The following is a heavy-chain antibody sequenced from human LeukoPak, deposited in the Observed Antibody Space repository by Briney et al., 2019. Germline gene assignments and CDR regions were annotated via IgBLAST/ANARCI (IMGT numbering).Heavy chain of an antibody. CDR3: ARGDSGSYS. Sequence: PGGSLRLSCAASGFTFSSYNMNWVRQAPGKGLEWVSSISSSSSYIYYADPVKGRFTISRDNAKNSLYLQVNSLRAEDTAVYYCARGDSGSYSWGQGTLVTVSS. CDR2: ISSSSSYI. D-gene: IGHD1-26*01. V-gene: IGHV3-21*01. J-gene: IGHJ4*02. CDR1: GFTFSSYN.